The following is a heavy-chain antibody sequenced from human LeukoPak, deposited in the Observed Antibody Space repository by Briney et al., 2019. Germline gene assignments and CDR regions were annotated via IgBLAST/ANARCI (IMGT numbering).Heavy chain of an antibody. Sequence: GRSLRLSCAASGFTFSSYATHWVRQAPGKGLEWVAVISYDGSNKYYADSVKGRFTISRDNSKNTLYLQMNSLRAEDTAVYYCAREAYDSSGYYAGYFDYWGQGTLVTVSS. CDR1: GFTFSSYA. CDR3: AREAYDSSGYYAGYFDY. CDR2: ISYDGSNK. V-gene: IGHV3-30*01. D-gene: IGHD3-22*01. J-gene: IGHJ4*02.